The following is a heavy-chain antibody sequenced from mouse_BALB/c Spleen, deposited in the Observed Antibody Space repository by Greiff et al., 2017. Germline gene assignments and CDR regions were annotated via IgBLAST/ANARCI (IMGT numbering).Heavy chain of an antibody. CDR3: ARGTGAMDY. CDR1: GFTFSSYT. J-gene: IGHJ4*01. V-gene: IGHV5-12-2*01. CDR2: ISNGGGST. D-gene: IGHD3-3*01. Sequence: EVKLVESGGGLVQPGGSLKLSCAASGFTFSSYTMSWVRQTPEKRLVWVAYISNGGGSTYYPDTVKGRFTISRDNAKNTLYLQMSSLKSEDTAMYYCARGTGAMDYWGQGTSVTVSS.